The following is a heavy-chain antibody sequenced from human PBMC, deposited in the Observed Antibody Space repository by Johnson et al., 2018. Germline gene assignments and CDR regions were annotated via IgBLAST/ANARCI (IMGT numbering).Heavy chain of an antibody. D-gene: IGHD6-13*01. CDR3: SRRQELVRSDAFDI. V-gene: IGHV1-69*12. CDR1: GGTFSSYA. CDR2: IIPIFGTA. Sequence: QVQLVQSGAEVKKPGSSVKVSCKASGGTFSSYAISWVRQAPGQGLEWMGGIIPIFGTANYAQKFQGRVTITADESTSTAYMGLSSLSSEDTAVYYCSRRQELVRSDAFDIWGQGTMVTVSS. J-gene: IGHJ3*02.